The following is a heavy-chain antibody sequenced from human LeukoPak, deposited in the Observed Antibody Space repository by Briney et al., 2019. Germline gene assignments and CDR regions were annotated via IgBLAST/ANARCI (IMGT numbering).Heavy chain of an antibody. J-gene: IGHJ4*02. D-gene: IGHD1-26*01. CDR2: IQYDGGIK. Sequence: GGSLRLSCAASGFTFSTYGMHWVRQAPGKGLEWVAFIQYDGGIKYSADSVKGRFTTSRDNSKKTLYLQMNSLRAEDTAVYYCAKVKSGNYNGFDYWGQGTLVTVSS. V-gene: IGHV3-30*02. CDR1: GFTFSTYG. CDR3: AKVKSGNYNGFDY.